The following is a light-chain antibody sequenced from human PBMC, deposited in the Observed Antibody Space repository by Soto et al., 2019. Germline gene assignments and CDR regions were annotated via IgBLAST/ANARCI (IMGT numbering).Light chain of an antibody. CDR2: AAT. V-gene: IGKV1-39*01. CDR1: LSISTY. J-gene: IGKJ2*03. CDR3: QQSFSNPKYS. Sequence: DIRLTQSPSSLSASVGDRVSITCRASLSISTYVNWYQQTPGKAPNLLIYAATSLKSGVPSRFSGSGSGTDFTLTISSLQPEEFATYYCQQSFSNPKYSFGQGTKLEIK.